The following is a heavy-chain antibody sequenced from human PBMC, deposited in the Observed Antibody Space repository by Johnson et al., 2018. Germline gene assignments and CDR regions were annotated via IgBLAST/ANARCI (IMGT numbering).Heavy chain of an antibody. J-gene: IGHJ3*02. CDR3: TTEAVLWYDGSGYYLDAFDI. V-gene: IGHV3-15*01. D-gene: IGHD3-22*01. CDR1: GFTFSNAW. CDR2: IKSKTDGGTT. Sequence: VQLVQSGGGLVKPWGSLRLSCAASGFTFSNAWMSWVRQAPGKGLEWVGRIKSKTDGGTTDYAAPVKGRFTISRDDSKNTLYLQMNSLKTEDTAVYYFTTEAVLWYDGSGYYLDAFDIWGQGTMVTVSS.